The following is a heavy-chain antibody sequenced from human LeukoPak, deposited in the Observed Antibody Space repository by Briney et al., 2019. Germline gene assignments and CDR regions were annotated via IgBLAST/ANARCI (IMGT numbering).Heavy chain of an antibody. CDR1: GFSFSSFW. CDR3: ARDRNGYLYDAFDI. V-gene: IGHV3-7*03. Sequence: GGSLRLSCKASGFSFSSFWMSWVRQAPGKGLEWVANIKDDGSVKNHVDSLKGRFSISRDNARNSLYLQISSLRAEDTAVYYCARDRNGYLYDAFDIWGQGTMVTVSS. D-gene: IGHD3-22*01. CDR2: IKDDGSVK. J-gene: IGHJ3*02.